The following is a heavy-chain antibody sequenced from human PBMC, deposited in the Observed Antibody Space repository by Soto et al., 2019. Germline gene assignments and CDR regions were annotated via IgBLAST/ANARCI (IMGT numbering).Heavy chain of an antibody. Sequence: QVQLQESGPGLVKPSQTLSLTCTVSGGSMTSGGYFWSWIRQHPGKGLEWIGYIYYSVSTHYNPYLTSRLTILDDTSKNQFSLRLSSVTAADTAVYYCARGGIGAAGPGAFDIWGQGTMVIVSS. CDR2: IYYSVST. J-gene: IGHJ3*02. D-gene: IGHD6-13*01. CDR3: ARGGIGAAGPGAFDI. CDR1: GGSMTSGGYF. V-gene: IGHV4-31*03.